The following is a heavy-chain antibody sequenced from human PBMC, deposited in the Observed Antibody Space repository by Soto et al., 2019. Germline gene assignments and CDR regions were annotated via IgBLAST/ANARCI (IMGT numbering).Heavy chain of an antibody. D-gene: IGHD3-3*01. J-gene: IGHJ5*02. CDR2: IYPANSET. CDR3: APYYNYWNT. Sequence: PGESLKISCKASGYTFARSSIGWVRQMPGKGLEWMGIIYPANSETTYSPSFQGQVTISADMSISTAYLQWSSLKASDTAIYYCAPYYNYWNTWGQGTLVTVSS. V-gene: IGHV5-51*01. CDR1: GYTFARSS.